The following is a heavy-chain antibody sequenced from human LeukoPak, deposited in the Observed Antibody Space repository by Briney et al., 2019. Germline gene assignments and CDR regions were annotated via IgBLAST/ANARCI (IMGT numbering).Heavy chain of an antibody. CDR2: IYYSGST. D-gene: IGHD3-22*01. J-gene: IGHJ4*02. CDR1: GGSISSSSYY. Sequence: SETLSLTCTVSGGSISSSSYYWGWIRQPPGQGLEWIGSIYYSGSTYYNPSLKSRVTISVDTSKNQFSLKLSSVTAADTVVYYCARHYYDSSGYYFDYWGQGTLVTVSS. CDR3: ARHYYDSSGYYFDY. V-gene: IGHV4-39*01.